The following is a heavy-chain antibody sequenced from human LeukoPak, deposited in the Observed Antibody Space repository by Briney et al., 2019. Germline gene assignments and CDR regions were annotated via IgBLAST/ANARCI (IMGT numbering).Heavy chain of an antibody. CDR1: EGTFNNYA. V-gene: IGHV1-69*05. J-gene: IGHJ5*02. D-gene: IGHD6-19*01. CDR2: FIPIFGTA. Sequence: ASVTVSCKTPEGTFNNYAITWVRQAPGQGLEWMGVFIPIFGTANYAQKFQGRVTMTRDMSTSTVYMELSSLRSEDTAVYYCARDLYSSGWYPWSDPWGQGTLVTVFS. CDR3: ARDLYSSGWYPWSDP.